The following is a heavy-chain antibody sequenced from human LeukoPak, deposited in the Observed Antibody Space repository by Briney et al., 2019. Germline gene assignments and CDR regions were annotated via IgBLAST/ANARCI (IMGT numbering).Heavy chain of an antibody. CDR3: ARVVGEIAAAGVYFDY. CDR2: IYHSGST. J-gene: IGHJ4*02. D-gene: IGHD6-13*01. V-gene: IGHV4-4*02. CDR1: GGSISSSNW. Sequence: SETLSLTCAVSGGSISSSNWWSWVRQPPGKGLEWIGEIYHSGSTNYNPSLKSRVTISVDKSKNQFSLKLSSVTAADTAVYYCARVVGEIAAAGVYFDYWGQGTLVTVSS.